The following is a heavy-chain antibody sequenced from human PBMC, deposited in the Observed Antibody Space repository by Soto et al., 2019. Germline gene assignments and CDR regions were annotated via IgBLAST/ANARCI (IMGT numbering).Heavy chain of an antibody. J-gene: IGHJ4*02. D-gene: IGHD6-13*01. V-gene: IGHV3-33*01. CDR1: GFTFSSYG. CDR3: ARLKAGTRFLFDY. Sequence: VQLVESGGGVVQPGRSLRLSCAASGFTFSSYGMHWVRQAPGKGLEWVAVIWYDGSNKYYADSVKGRFTISRDNSKNTLYLQMNSLRAEDTAVYYCARLKAGTRFLFDYWGQGTLVTVSS. CDR2: IWYDGSNK.